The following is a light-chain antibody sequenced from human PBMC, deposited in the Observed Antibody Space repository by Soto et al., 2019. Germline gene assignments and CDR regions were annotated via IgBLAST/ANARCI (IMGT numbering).Light chain of an antibody. V-gene: IGLV2-14*01. J-gene: IGLJ1*01. Sequence: QSALTQPASVSGSPGQSITISCTGTSSDVGGFNYVSWYQHHPGKAPKLMIYEVSNRPSGVSNRFSGSKSGNTASLTISGLQAEDEANYYCNSYTTLSNRVFGTGTKVTV. CDR2: EVS. CDR1: SSDVGGFNY. CDR3: NSYTTLSNRV.